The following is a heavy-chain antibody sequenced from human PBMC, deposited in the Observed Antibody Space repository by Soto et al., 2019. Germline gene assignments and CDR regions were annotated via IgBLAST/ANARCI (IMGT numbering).Heavy chain of an antibody. V-gene: IGHV1-46*03. Sequence: SVKVSCKASGYTFTSYYMHWVRQAPGQGLEWMGIINPSGGSTSYAQKFQGRVTMTRDTSTSTVYMELSSLRSEDTAVYYCARDPSEFRFGELVPYYYMDVWGKGTTVTVSS. CDR1: GYTFTSYY. D-gene: IGHD3-10*01. CDR3: ARDPSEFRFGELVPYYYMDV. J-gene: IGHJ6*03. CDR2: INPSGGST.